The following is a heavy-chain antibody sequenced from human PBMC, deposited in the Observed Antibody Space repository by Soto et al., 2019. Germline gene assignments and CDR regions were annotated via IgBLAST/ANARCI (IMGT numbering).Heavy chain of an antibody. CDR1: GDSISRIDYY. D-gene: IGHD3-22*01. J-gene: IGHJ3*02. CDR3: AREGGSYDSGGYLIRGAFDI. V-gene: IGHV4-31*03. Sequence: LTCSVSGDSISRIDYYWTWIRQHPEKGLEWIGNIYFRGNTYYSPSLESRLTISVDTSKNQFSLKLTSVTAADTAVYYCAREGGSYDSGGYLIRGAFDIWGQGTMVT. CDR2: IYFRGNT.